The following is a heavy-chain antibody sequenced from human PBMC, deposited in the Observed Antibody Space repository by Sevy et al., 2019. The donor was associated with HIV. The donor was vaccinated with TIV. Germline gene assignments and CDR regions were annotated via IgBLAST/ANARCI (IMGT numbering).Heavy chain of an antibody. D-gene: IGHD5-18*01. J-gene: IGHJ6*02. V-gene: IGHV3-30*18. CDR2: ISYDGSNK. CDR3: AKPAGQLWFNYYYYGMDV. Sequence: GGSLRLSCAASGFTFSSYGMHWVRQAPGKGLEWVAVISYDGSNKYYADSVKGRFTISRDNSKNTLYLQMNSLRAEDTVVYYCAKPAGQLWFNYYYYGMDVWGQGTTVTVSS. CDR1: GFTFSSYG.